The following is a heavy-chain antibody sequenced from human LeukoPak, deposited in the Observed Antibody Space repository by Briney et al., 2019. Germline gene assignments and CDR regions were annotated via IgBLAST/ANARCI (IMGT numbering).Heavy chain of an antibody. Sequence: GGSLRLSCAPSGFIVSSNYMSWVRQAPGKGLEWVSVIYSGGSTYSADSVKGRFTISRHNPKNTLYLQMNSLRAEDTAVYYCAMSSSAYYFDYWGQGTPVTVSS. CDR2: IYSGGST. CDR1: GFIVSSNY. CDR3: AMSSSAYYFDY. V-gene: IGHV3-53*04. J-gene: IGHJ4*02. D-gene: IGHD6-6*01.